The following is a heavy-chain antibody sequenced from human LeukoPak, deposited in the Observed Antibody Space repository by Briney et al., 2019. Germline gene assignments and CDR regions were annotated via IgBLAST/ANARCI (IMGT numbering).Heavy chain of an antibody. CDR1: GFTFSYYA. CDR3: AKDSTNWRSYLDY. J-gene: IGHJ4*02. Sequence: PGGSLRLSCAASGFTFSYYAMSWVRQAPGKGLEWVSAVSHDDYTYYADSVKGRFTISRDNSKNMVSLQMNSLRAEDTAIYYCAKDSTNWRSYLDYWGQGALVTVSS. CDR2: VSHDDYT. D-gene: IGHD2-2*01. V-gene: IGHV3-23*01.